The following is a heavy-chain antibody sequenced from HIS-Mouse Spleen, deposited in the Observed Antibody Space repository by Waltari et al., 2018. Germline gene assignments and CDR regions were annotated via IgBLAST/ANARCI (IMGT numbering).Heavy chain of an antibody. Sequence: QLQLQESGPGLVKPSETLSLTCTVSGGSISSSSYYWGWIRQPPGKGLDWIGSIYYSGSTDYNPSLKGRVTISVDTSKNQFSLKLSSVTAADTAVYYCAREIPYSSSWYDWYFDLWGRGTLVTVSS. V-gene: IGHV4-39*07. CDR1: GGSISSSSYY. D-gene: IGHD6-13*01. J-gene: IGHJ2*01. CDR2: IYYSGST. CDR3: AREIPYSSSWYDWYFDL.